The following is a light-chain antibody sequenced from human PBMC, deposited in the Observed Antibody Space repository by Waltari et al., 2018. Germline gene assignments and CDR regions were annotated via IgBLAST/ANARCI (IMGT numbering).Light chain of an antibody. Sequence: AIQLTQSPSSLSASVGDRVTITCRASQAINSALAWYQQTPGKAPNLLIYDASNLESGVPSRFSGSGSGKHFTLTISSLQPADFATYYCQQLHSYPVTFGGGTKVEIK. CDR2: DAS. CDR1: QAINSA. J-gene: IGKJ4*01. CDR3: QQLHSYPVT. V-gene: IGKV1-13*02.